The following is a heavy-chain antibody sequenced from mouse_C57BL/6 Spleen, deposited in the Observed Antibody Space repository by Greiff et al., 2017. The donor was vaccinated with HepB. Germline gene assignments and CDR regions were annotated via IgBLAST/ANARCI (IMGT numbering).Heavy chain of an antibody. V-gene: IGHV1-69*01. CDR1: GYTFTSYW. CDR3: ARFTTVVADWYFDV. D-gene: IGHD1-1*01. Sequence: QVQLQQPGAELVMPGASVKLSCKASGYTFTSYWMHWVKQRPGQGLEWIGEIDPSDSYTNYNQKFKGKSTLTVDKSSSTAYMHLSSLTSEDSAVYYCARFTTVVADWYFDVWGTGTTVTVSS. J-gene: IGHJ1*03. CDR2: IDPSDSYT.